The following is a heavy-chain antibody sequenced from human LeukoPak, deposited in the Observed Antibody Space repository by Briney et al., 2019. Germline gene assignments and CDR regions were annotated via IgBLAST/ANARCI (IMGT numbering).Heavy chain of an antibody. Sequence: PGGSLRLSCVASGFTFSSYAMSWVRQAPGKGLEWVSGISGSGDSPYYADSVKGRFTISRDNSKNTPYLQMNSLRADDTAVYCCATDIYWGQGTLVTVSS. J-gene: IGHJ4*02. V-gene: IGHV3-23*01. CDR2: ISGSGDSP. CDR3: ATDIY. CDR1: GFTFSSYA.